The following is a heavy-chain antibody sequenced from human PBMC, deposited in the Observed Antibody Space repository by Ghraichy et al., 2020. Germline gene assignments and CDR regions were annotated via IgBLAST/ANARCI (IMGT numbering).Heavy chain of an antibody. CDR1: GYSFTSYW. CDR3: ARRAKHSSGWSALAAFDI. CDR2: IYPGDSDT. Sequence: GESLNISCKGSGYSFTSYWIGWVRQMPGKGLEWMGIIYPGDSDTRYSPSFQGQVTISADKSISTAYLQWSSLKASDTAMYYCARRAKHSSGWSALAAFDIWGQGTMVTVSA. J-gene: IGHJ3*02. D-gene: IGHD6-19*01. V-gene: IGHV5-51*01.